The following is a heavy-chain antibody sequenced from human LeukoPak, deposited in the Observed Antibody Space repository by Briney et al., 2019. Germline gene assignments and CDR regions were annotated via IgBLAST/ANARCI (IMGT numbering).Heavy chain of an antibody. CDR2: INPSGGST. CDR3: ARDALSRPQWLLQSYNWFDP. CDR1: GYTFTSYY. V-gene: IGHV1-46*01. J-gene: IGHJ5*02. D-gene: IGHD3-22*01. Sequence: ASVKVSCKASGYTFTSYYMHWVRQAPGEGLEWMGIINPSGGSTSYAQKFQGRVTMTRDMSTSTVYMELRSLRSDDTAVYYCARDALSRPQWLLQSYNWFDPWGQGTLVTVSS.